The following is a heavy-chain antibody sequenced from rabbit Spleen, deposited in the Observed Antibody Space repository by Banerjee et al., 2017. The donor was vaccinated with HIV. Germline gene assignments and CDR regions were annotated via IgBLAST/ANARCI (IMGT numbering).Heavy chain of an antibody. V-gene: IGHV1S40*01. CDR3: ARDTSSSFSSYGMDL. D-gene: IGHD1-1*01. CDR2: IDTGSSGFT. CDR1: GVSFSGNSY. Sequence: LEESGGGLVKPGASLTLTCIASGVSFSGNSYMCWVRQAPGKGLEWIACIDTGSSGFTYFASWAKGRFTISKTSSTTVTLQMTSLTAADTATYFCARDTSSSFSSYGMDLWGPGTLVTVS. J-gene: IGHJ6*01.